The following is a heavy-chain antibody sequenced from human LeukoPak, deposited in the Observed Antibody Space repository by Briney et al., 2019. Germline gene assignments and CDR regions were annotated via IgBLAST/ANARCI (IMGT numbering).Heavy chain of an antibody. CDR1: GGSISSSSYY. CDR3: ARGYDFWSGYWFDY. J-gene: IGHJ4*02. CDR2: IYYSGST. Sequence: SETLSLTCTVSGGSISSSSYYWGWIRQPPGKGLEWIGSIYYSGSTYYNPYLKSPVTTSVAMSNNNFSLKLSSVTAADTAVYYCARGYDFWSGYWFDYWGQGTMVTVSS. V-gene: IGHV4-39*02. D-gene: IGHD3-3*01.